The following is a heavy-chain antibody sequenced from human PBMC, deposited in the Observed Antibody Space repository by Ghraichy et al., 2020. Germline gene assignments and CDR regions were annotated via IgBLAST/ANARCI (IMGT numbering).Heavy chain of an antibody. CDR2: INHSGST. Sequence: SETLSLTCAVYGGSFSGYYWSWIRQPPGKGLEWIGEINHSGSTNYNPSLKSRVTISVDTSKNQFSLKLSSVTAADTAVYYCARGRKYGDEIYNWFDPWGQGTLVTVSS. CDR1: GGSFSGYY. V-gene: IGHV4-34*01. D-gene: IGHD4-17*01. CDR3: ARGRKYGDEIYNWFDP. J-gene: IGHJ5*02.